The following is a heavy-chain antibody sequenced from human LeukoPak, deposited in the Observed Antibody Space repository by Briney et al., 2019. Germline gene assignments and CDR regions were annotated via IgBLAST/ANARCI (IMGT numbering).Heavy chain of an antibody. D-gene: IGHD2-15*01. Sequence: SETLSLTCTVSGYSISSGYYWGWIRQPPGKGLEWIGSIYHSGSTYYNPSLKSRVTMSVDTSKNQFSLKLSSVTAADTAVYYCAREAALSLDHWGQGTLVTVSS. CDR2: IYHSGST. J-gene: IGHJ4*02. CDR1: GYSISSGYY. CDR3: AREAALSLDH. V-gene: IGHV4-38-2*02.